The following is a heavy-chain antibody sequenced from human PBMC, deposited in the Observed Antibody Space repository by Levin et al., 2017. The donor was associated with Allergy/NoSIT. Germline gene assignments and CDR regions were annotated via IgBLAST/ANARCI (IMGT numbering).Heavy chain of an antibody. CDR3: TISSCWYRHTGAFDY. J-gene: IGHJ4*02. D-gene: IGHD6-19*01. CDR2: VSGRGGST. V-gene: IGHV3-23*01. Sequence: GESLKISCAASGFTFSTYAMSWVRQAPGKGLDWVSAVSGRGGSTYYADSVKGRFTISRDNSKNTLYLQMNSLRTEDTAVYYCTISSCWYRHTGAFDYWGQGTLVTVSS. CDR1: GFTFSTYA.